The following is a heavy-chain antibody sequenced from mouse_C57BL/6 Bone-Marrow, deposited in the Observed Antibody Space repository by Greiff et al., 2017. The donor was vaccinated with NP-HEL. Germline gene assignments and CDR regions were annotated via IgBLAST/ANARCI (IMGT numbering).Heavy chain of an antibody. D-gene: IGHD2-3*01. Sequence: QVQLQQPGAELVRPGTSVKLSCKASGYTFASYWMHWVKQRPGQGLEWIGVIDPSDSYTNYNQKFKGKATLTVDTSSSTAYMQLSSLTSEDSAVYYCARSKWLLSYAMDYWGQGTSVTVSS. CDR3: ARSKWLLSYAMDY. J-gene: IGHJ4*01. CDR2: IDPSDSYT. CDR1: GYTFASYW. V-gene: IGHV1-59*01.